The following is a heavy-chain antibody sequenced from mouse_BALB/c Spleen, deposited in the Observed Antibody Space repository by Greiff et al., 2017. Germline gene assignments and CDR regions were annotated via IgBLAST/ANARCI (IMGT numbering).Heavy chain of an antibody. V-gene: IGHV5-12-1*01. Sequence: DVMLVESGGGLVKPGGSLKLSCAASGFAFSSYDMSWVRQTPEKRLEWVAYISSGGGSTYYPDTVKGRFTISRDNAKNTLYLQMSSLKSEDTAMYYCARQRNYFDYWGQGTTLTVSA. CDR1: GFAFSSYD. CDR2: ISSGGGST. CDR3: ARQRNYFDY. J-gene: IGHJ2*01.